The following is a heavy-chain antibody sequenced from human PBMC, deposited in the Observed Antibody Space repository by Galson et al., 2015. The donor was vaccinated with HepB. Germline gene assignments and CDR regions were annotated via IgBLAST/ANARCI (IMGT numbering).Heavy chain of an antibody. J-gene: IGHJ3*02. CDR2: ISWNSGSI. CDR3: AKDFALAGTLAYAFDI. D-gene: IGHD6-19*01. CDR1: GFTFDDYA. V-gene: IGHV3-9*01. Sequence: RLSCAASGFTFDDYAMHWVRQAPGKGLEWVSGISWNSGSIGYADSVKGRFTISRDNAKNSLYLQMNSLRAEDTALYYCAKDFALAGTLAYAFDIWGQGTMVTVSS.